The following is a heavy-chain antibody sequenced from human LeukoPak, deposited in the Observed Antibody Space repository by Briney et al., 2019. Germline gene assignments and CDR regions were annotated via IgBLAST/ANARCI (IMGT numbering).Heavy chain of an antibody. CDR3: AREGGGYYDSSGP. D-gene: IGHD3-22*01. J-gene: IGHJ5*02. CDR2: IYYSGST. Sequence: PSETLSLTCTVSGGSISSSSYYWGWIRQPPGKGLEWIGSIYYSGSTYYNPSLKSRVTISVDTSKNQFSLKLSSVTAADTAVYYCAREGGGYYDSSGPWGQGTLVTVSS. V-gene: IGHV4-39*07. CDR1: GGSISSSSYY.